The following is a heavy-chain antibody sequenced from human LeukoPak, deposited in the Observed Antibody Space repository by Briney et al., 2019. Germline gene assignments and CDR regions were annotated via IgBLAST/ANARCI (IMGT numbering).Heavy chain of an antibody. CDR3: AKETSMIVVVITTDWYFDL. D-gene: IGHD3-22*01. V-gene: IGHV3-23*01. CDR1: GFTSSSYA. CDR2: ISGSGGST. J-gene: IGHJ2*01. Sequence: GGSLRLSCAASGFTSSSYAMSWVRQAPGKGLEWVSAISGSGGSTYYADSVKGRFTFSRDNSKNTLYLQMNSLRAEDTAVYYCAKETSMIVVVITTDWYFDLWGRGTLVTVSS.